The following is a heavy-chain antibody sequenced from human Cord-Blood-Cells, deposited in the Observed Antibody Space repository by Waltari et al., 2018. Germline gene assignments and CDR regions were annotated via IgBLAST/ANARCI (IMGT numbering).Heavy chain of an antibody. CDR2: INPNSGGT. J-gene: IGHJ6*03. CDR1: GSTFTGYD. Sequence: QVQLVQSGAEVKKPGASVKVSCMASGSTFTGYDMHWVRQAPGTRLEWMGWINPNSGGTNYAQKFQGRVTMTRDTSISTAYMELSRLRSDDTAVYYCARGPYGDYGYYYYYYMDVWGKGTTVTVSS. CDR3: ARGPYGDYGYYYYYYMDV. V-gene: IGHV1-2*02. D-gene: IGHD4-17*01.